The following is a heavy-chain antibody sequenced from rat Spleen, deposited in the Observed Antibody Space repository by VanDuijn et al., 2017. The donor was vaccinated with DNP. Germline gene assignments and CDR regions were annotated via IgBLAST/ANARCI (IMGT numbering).Heavy chain of an antibody. CDR2: INSAGST. V-gene: IGHV3-3*01. CDR1: GYSITSSYR. CDR3: VRGHPPRGFDY. J-gene: IGHJ2*01. D-gene: IGHD3-8*01. Sequence: EVQLQESGPGLVKPSQSLSLTCSVTGYSITSSYRWNWIRKFPGNKLEWMGYINSAGSTNYNPSLKSRGPITRDTSKNQFFLQLNSVTTEDTATYYSVRGHPPRGFDYWGQGVMVTVSS.